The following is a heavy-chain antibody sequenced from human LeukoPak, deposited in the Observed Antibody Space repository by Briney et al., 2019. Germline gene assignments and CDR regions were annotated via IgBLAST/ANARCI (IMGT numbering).Heavy chain of an antibody. CDR3: LRDRGYSTYDF. D-gene: IGHD6-13*01. J-gene: IGHJ4*02. V-gene: IGHV3-7*01. CDR1: AFTFSNYW. Sequence: GGSLRLSCAASAFTFSNYWMNWVRQAPGKGLEWVASIKQDGSEKYYVDSVKGRFTISRDNAKNSLYLQMNTLRAEDTAVYYCLRDRGYSTYDFWGQGTLVTVSS. CDR2: IKQDGSEK.